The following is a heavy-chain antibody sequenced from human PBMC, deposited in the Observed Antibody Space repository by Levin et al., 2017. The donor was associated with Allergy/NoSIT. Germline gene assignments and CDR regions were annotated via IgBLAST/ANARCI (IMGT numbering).Heavy chain of an antibody. CDR2: VYPADSDA. CDR1: GYSFISYW. J-gene: IGHJ6*02. V-gene: IGHV5-51*01. Sequence: GESLKISCQGSGYSFISYWIAWVRQMPGKGLEWMGSVYPADSDATYNPSFLGQVSISVDQSLKTAYLQWSRLKPSDTAMYYCAKIDSHSGYGMNVWGQGTTVTVSS. CDR3: AKIDSHSGYGMNV. D-gene: IGHD2-15*01.